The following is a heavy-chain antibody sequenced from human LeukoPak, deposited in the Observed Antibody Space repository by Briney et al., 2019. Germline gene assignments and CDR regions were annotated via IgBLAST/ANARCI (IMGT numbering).Heavy chain of an antibody. CDR2: ISSSGRTI. J-gene: IGHJ4*02. D-gene: IGHD1-26*01. Sequence: QPGGSLRLSCAGSGFTFSNYELNWVRQALGKGLEWVSYISSSGRTIYYADSVKGRFTISRDNAKNSPYLLMNSLRAEDTAVYYCARDGGASFSAFDSWGQGTLVTVSS. CDR1: GFTFSNYE. V-gene: IGHV3-48*03. CDR3: ARDGGASFSAFDS.